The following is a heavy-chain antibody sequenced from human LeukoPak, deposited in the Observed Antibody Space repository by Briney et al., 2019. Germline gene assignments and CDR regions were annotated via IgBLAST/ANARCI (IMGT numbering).Heavy chain of an antibody. D-gene: IGHD6-13*01. V-gene: IGHV4-4*02. CDR1: GGSISSSNW. CDR3: ARPRVKAAAGQGKVWFDP. J-gene: IGHJ5*02. Sequence: SETLSLTCAVSGGSISSSNWWSWVRQPPGKGLEWIGEIYHSGSTNYNPSLKSRVTISVDTSKNQFSLKLSSVTAADTAVYYCARPRVKAAAGQGKVWFDPWGQGTLVTVSS. CDR2: IYHSGST.